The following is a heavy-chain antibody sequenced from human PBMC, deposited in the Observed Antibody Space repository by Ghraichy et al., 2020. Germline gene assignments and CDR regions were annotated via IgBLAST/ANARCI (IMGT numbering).Heavy chain of an antibody. J-gene: IGHJ4*02. CDR2: ISSSSSYI. CDR3: ARANVDDDYIWGNYRFLGY. D-gene: IGHD3-16*02. V-gene: IGHV3-21*01. CDR1: GFTFSSYS. Sequence: GGSLRLSCAVSGFTFSSYSMNWVRQAPGKGLEWVSSISSSSSYIYYADSVKGRFTISRDNAKNSLYLQMNSLRAEDTAMYYCARANVDDDYIWGNYRFLGYWGQGALVTVSS.